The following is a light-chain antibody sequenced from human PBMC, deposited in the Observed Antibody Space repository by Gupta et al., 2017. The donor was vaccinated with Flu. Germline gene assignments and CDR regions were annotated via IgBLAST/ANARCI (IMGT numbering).Light chain of an antibody. CDR2: QNI. CDR1: TRDIGTYNL. V-gene: IGLV2-23*02. J-gene: IGLJ1*01. Sequence: ITISCTGSTRDIGTYNLVSWYQQHPGEAPRLIIFQNIKRPSGVSDRFSGSKSANAASLTISGLQREDEADYYCCSYAGSDAVWVFGAGTRVTVL. CDR3: CSYAGSDAVWV.